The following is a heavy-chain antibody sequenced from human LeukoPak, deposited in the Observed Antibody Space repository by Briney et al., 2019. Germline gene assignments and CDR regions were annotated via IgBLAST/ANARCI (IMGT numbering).Heavy chain of an antibody. CDR2: ISHSGST. CDR3: ARDLEDYYDSSGYWPYGAFDI. V-gene: IGHV4-4*02. D-gene: IGHD3-22*01. CDR1: GGSISSSNW. Sequence: PSETLSLTCAVSGGSISSSNWWSWVRQPPGKGLEWIGEISHSGSTNYNPSLKSRVTISVDTSKNQFSLKLSSVTAADTAVYYCARDLEDYYDSSGYWPYGAFDIWGQGTMVTVSS. J-gene: IGHJ3*02.